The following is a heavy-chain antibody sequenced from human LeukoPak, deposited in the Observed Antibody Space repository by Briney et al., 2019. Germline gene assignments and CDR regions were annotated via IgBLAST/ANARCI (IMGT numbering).Heavy chain of an antibody. CDR3: AKLRSAYCSSTSCRDS. V-gene: IGHV3-23*01. J-gene: IGHJ4*02. Sequence: GGSLRLSCAASGFTFSSHAMSWVRQAPGKGLEWVSAISGSGGSTYYADSVKGRFTIPRDNSKDTLYLQMNSLRAEDTAVYYCAKLRSAYCSSTSCRDSWGQGTPVIVSS. CDR2: ISGSGGST. D-gene: IGHD2-2*01. CDR1: GFTFSSHA.